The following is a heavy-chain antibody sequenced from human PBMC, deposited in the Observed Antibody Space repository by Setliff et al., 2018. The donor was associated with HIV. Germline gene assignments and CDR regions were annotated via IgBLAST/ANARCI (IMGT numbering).Heavy chain of an antibody. CDR3: ARQRPPGYSSPYTIEY. Sequence: GESLKISCKGSGYMFNNYWIAWVRQVPGKGLEWMGIIDPGDSDTRYTPSYQGRIIMSIDRFRSTAYLQWRSLTPSDSALHYCARQRPPGYSSPYTIEYWGQGTLVTVSS. J-gene: IGHJ4*02. D-gene: IGHD6-13*01. CDR1: GYMFNNYW. CDR2: IDPGDSDT. V-gene: IGHV5-51*01.